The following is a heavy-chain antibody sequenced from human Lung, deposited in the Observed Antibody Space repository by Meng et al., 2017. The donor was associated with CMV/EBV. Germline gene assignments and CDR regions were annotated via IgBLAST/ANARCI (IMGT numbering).Heavy chain of an antibody. CDR3: ARDCSSTSCLDAFDI. D-gene: IGHD2-2*01. J-gene: IGHJ3*02. V-gene: IGHV4-59*01. CDR2: IYYSGST. Sequence: LXCTVSGGSISSYYWSWIRQPPGKGLEWIGYIYYSGSTNYNPSLKSRVTISVDTSKNQFSLKLSSVTAADTAVYYCARDCSSTSCLDAFDIWVQGTXVT. CDR1: GGSISSYY.